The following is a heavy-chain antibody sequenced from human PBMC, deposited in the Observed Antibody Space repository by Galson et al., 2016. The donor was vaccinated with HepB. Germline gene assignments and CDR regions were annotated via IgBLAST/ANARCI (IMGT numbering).Heavy chain of an antibody. CDR1: GFTFSSYD. CDR3: VRILYDRSARDYYGMDV. CDR2: IGADGGT. D-gene: IGHD3-22*01. V-gene: IGHV3-13*01. Sequence: SLRLSCAASGFTFSSYDMHWVRQATGKGLEWVSAIGADGGTYYAGSVKGRFTISRENAKNSLYLQMNSLRAGDTAVHYCVRILYDRSARDYYGMDVWGQGVTVTVSS. J-gene: IGHJ6*02.